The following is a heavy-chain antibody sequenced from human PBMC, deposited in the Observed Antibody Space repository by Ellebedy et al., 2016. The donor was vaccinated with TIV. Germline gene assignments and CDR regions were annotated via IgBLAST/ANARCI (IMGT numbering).Heavy chain of an antibody. Sequence: MPSETLSLTCAVYGGSFSGYYWSWIRQPPGKGLEWIGEINHSGSTNYNPSLKSRVTISVDTSKNQFSLKLSSVTAADTAVYYCARVWGATMIVVNYGMDVWGQGTTVTVSS. V-gene: IGHV4-34*01. CDR3: ARVWGATMIVVNYGMDV. CDR2: INHSGST. J-gene: IGHJ6*02. CDR1: GGSFSGYY. D-gene: IGHD3-22*01.